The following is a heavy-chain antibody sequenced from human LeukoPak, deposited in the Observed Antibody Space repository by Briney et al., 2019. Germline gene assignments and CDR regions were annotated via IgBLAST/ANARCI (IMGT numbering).Heavy chain of an antibody. CDR3: ARVGGGSYYVFGGFDY. CDR1: GYSIISGYY. V-gene: IGHV4-38-2*02. J-gene: IGHJ4*02. D-gene: IGHD1-26*01. CDR2: VHHSGSS. Sequence: PSETLSLTCTVSGYSIISGYYWVWLRQPPEKGLEWIGSVHHSGSSYYNPSLKSRVTISLDTSKNQFSLMMYSMTAADTAVYYWARVGGGSYYVFGGFDYWGQGTLVTVSS.